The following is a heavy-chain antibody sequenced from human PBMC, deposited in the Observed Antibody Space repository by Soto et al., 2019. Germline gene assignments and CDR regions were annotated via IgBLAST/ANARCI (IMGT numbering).Heavy chain of an antibody. J-gene: IGHJ4*02. CDR1: GFTFSGSA. Sequence: PGGSLRLSCAASGFTFSGSAMHWVRQASGKGLEWVGRIRSKANSYATAYAASVKGRFTISRDDSKNTAYLQMNSLKTEDTAVYYCTRQYIAAAGNRPDWGQGTLVTVSS. V-gene: IGHV3-73*01. D-gene: IGHD6-13*01. CDR3: TRQYIAAAGNRPD. CDR2: IRSKANSYAT.